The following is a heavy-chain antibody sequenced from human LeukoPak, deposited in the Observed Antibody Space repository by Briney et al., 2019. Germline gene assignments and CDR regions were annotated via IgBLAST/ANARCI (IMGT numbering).Heavy chain of an antibody. V-gene: IGHV3-7*01. CDR3: ARVLGCTNGVCHNAFDI. D-gene: IGHD2-8*01. J-gene: IGHJ3*02. CDR1: GFTFSRYW. Sequence: GGSLRLSCAASGFTFSRYWMSWVRQAPGKGLEWVANIKEDGGEKFHVDSVKGRFTISRDNAKKSLYLQMNSLRAEDTAVYFCARVLGCTNGVCHNAFDIWGQGTVVTVSS. CDR2: IKEDGGEK.